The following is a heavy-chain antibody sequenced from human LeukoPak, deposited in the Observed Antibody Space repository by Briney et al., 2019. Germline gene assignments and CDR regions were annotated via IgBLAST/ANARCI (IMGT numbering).Heavy chain of an antibody. J-gene: IGHJ4*02. CDR2: MNPNSGNT. D-gene: IGHD5-18*01. V-gene: IGHV1-8*01. Sequence: ASVKVSCKASGYTFTSYDINWVRQATGQGLEWMGWMNPNSGNTGYAQKFQGRVTMTRNTSISTAYMELSSLRSEDTAVYYRARGYSYGYYFDYWGQGTLVTVSS. CDR1: GYTFTSYD. CDR3: ARGYSYGYYFDY.